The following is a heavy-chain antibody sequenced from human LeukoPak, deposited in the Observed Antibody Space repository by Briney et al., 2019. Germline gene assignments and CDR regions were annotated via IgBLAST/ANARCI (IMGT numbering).Heavy chain of an antibody. J-gene: IGHJ5*02. V-gene: IGHV4-38-2*02. Sequence: SETLSLTCTVSGYSISSGYYWGWIRQPPGKGLEWIGSIYHSGSTNYNPSLKSRVTISVDTSKNQFSLKLSSVTAADTAVYYCARGDYYDSSGYYWGTFDPWGQGTLVTVSS. CDR3: ARGDYYDSSGYYWGTFDP. CDR1: GYSISSGYY. D-gene: IGHD3-22*01. CDR2: IYHSGST.